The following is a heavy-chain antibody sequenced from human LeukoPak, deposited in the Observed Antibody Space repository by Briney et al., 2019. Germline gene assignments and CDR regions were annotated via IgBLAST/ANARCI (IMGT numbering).Heavy chain of an antibody. V-gene: IGHV4-34*01. J-gene: IGHJ4*02. CDR2: INHSGST. Sequence: ETSETLSLTCAVYGGSFSGYYWSWIRQPPGKGLEWIGEINHSGSTNYNPSLKSRVTISVDTSKNQFSLKLSSVTAADTAVYYCARGRGSWRNLDYWGQGTLVTVSS. CDR3: ARGRGSWRNLDY. D-gene: IGHD1-26*01. CDR1: GGSFSGYY.